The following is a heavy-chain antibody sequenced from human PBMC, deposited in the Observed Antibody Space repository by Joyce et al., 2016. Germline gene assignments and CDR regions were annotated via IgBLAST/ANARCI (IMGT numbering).Heavy chain of an antibody. D-gene: IGHD2/OR15-2a*01. CDR2: IYWNDEA. CDR1: GASLTSPGSG. Sequence: QITLKESGPTLVKPSQTLSLTCTLSGASLTSPGSGVAWIRQPPGKALEWLAVIYWNDEARYRPSLRSRLTVSKDASQNRVVLSVTDVGPVDAATYFCAHTPVYCNRGPCYYDFWGPGILVTVSS. V-gene: IGHV2-5*01. J-gene: IGHJ4*02. CDR3: AHTPVYCNRGPCYYDF.